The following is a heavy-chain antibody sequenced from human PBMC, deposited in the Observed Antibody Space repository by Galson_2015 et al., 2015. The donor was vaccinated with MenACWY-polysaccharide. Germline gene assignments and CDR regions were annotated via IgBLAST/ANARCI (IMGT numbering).Heavy chain of an antibody. V-gene: IGHV2-70*04. J-gene: IGHJ4*03. D-gene: IGHD6-13*01. Sequence: PALVKPTQTLTLTCTFSGFSLSTTGMRVSWIRQPPGKALEWLARIDWNDGKFYSTSLKTRLTISKDTSKNQVVLTTSNMDPVDTATYYCTRTAAAGQGYFDYWGQGTQVTVSS. CDR2: IDWNDGK. CDR1: GFSLSTTGMR. CDR3: TRTAAAGQGYFDY.